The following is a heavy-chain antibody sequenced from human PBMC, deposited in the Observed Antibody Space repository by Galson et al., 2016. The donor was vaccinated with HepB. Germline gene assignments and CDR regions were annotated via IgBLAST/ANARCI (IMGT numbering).Heavy chain of an antibody. D-gene: IGHD6-19*01. CDR1: GYTFSGYY. Sequence: SVKVSCKASGYTFSGYYIHWVRQAPGQGPEWMGWINPNSDGTNYAQKFQGWVTMTRDTSINTAYMELSRLRSDDTAVYYCARSKSGWYWPFDYWVQGTLVTVSS. V-gene: IGHV1-2*04. CDR3: ARSKSGWYWPFDY. CDR2: INPNSDGT. J-gene: IGHJ4*02.